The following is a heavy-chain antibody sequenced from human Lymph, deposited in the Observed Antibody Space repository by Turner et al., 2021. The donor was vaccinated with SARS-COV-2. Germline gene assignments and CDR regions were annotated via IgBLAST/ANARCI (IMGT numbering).Heavy chain of an antibody. CDR3: ARDSPYCSSTSCYDP. V-gene: IGHV1-69*10. Sequence: QVQLMQSGTEGKKPGSSVKVSCKASGGTFSSYAITWVRQAPGQGLECMGGIIPILAIANYAQKFQGRVTITADKSTSTAYMELSSLRSEDTAVYYCARDSPYCSSTSCYDPWGQGTLVTVSS. D-gene: IGHD2-2*01. CDR2: IIPILAIA. CDR1: GGTFSSYA. J-gene: IGHJ5*02.